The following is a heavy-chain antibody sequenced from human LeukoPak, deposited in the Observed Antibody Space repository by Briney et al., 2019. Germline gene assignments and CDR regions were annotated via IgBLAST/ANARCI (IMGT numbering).Heavy chain of an antibody. V-gene: IGHV4-59*01. J-gene: IGHJ4*02. CDR3: ARPLSSAWYFDY. CDR2: IYYSGST. Sequence: SETLSLTCTVSGGSISGYYWSWIRQPPGKGLEWIGYIYYSGSTNYNPSLKSRVTISVDTSKNQFSPKLSSVTAADTAVYYCARPLSSAWYFDYWGQGTLVTVSS. CDR1: GGSISGYY. D-gene: IGHD6-19*01.